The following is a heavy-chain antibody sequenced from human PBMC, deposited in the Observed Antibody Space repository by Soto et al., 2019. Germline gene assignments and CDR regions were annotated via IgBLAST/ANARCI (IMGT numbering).Heavy chain of an antibody. V-gene: IGHV1-69*13. D-gene: IGHD6-19*01. CDR1: GGTFSNYA. CDR2: IIPIFGTT. J-gene: IGHJ3*01. CDR3: ARWVSTIAVAGSSDAFDV. Sequence: ASVKVSCKASGGTFSNYAISWVRQAPGQGLEWMGRIIPIFGTTNYAQKFQGRVTITADESTTTAYLELSSLSSVTAADTAVYYCARWVSTIAVAGSSDAFDVWGQGTMVTVSS.